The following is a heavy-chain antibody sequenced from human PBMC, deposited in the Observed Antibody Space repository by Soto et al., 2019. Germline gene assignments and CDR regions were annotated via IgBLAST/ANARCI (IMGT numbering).Heavy chain of an antibody. J-gene: IGHJ4*02. CDR1: GGTFSSYT. V-gene: IGHV1-69*02. D-gene: IGHD2-8*01. CDR2: IIPILGIA. CDR3: ARIMTSYYFDY. Sequence: QVQLVQSGAEVKKPGSSVKVSCKASGGTFSSYTISWVRQAPGQGLEWMGRIIPILGIANYAQKFQGRVTITADKSTSTAYMELSSLRSEDTAVYCCARIMTSYYFDYWGQGTLVTVSS.